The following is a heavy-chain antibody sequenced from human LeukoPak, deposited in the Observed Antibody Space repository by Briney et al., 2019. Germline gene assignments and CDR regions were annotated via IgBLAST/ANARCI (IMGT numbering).Heavy chain of an antibody. D-gene: IGHD3-3*01. CDR3: AKVDDYYDFWSGYYT. CDR2: ISGSGGST. Sequence: GGSLRLSCAASGFTFSSYAMSWVRQAPGKGLEWVSAISGSGGSTYYADSVKGRFTISRDNSKNTLYLQMHSLRAEDTAVYYCAKVDDYYDFWSGYYTWGQGTLVTVSS. V-gene: IGHV3-23*01. CDR1: GFTFSSYA. J-gene: IGHJ4*02.